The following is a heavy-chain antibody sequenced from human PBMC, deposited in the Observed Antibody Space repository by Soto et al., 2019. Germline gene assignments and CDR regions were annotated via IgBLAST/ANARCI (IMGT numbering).Heavy chain of an antibody. CDR2: ISYDGGNK. J-gene: IGHJ4*02. Sequence: QVQLVESGGGVVQPGRFLRLSCAASGFTFSSYGIHWVRQAPGKGLEWVAVISYDGGNKYYADSVKGRFTISRDNSKNTLYLQMNSLRAEDTAVYYCAKGGPDFWSGYYDFDYWGQGTLVTVSS. D-gene: IGHD3-3*01. CDR3: AKGGPDFWSGYYDFDY. V-gene: IGHV3-30*18. CDR1: GFTFSSYG.